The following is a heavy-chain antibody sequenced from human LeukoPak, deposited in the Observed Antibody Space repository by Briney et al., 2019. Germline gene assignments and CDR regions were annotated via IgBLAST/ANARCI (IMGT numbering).Heavy chain of an antibody. CDR2: ISRSGGST. J-gene: IGHJ6*03. CDR3: AKALLWPGERPGYYYYYMDV. Sequence: GGSLRLSCAASGFPFSAYAMSWVRQAPGKGLEWVSAISRSGGSTYYADSVRGWFTISRDNSKNTLYLQMNSLRAEDTAVYYCAKALLWPGERPGYYYYYMDVWGKGTTVTISS. CDR1: GFPFSAYA. D-gene: IGHD3-10*01. V-gene: IGHV3-23*01.